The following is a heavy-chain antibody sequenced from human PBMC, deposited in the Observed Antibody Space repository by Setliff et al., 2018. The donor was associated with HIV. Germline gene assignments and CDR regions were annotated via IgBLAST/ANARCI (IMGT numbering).Heavy chain of an antibody. V-gene: IGHV4-4*07. CDR2: VYTSGST. J-gene: IGHJ3*02. Sequence: PSETLSLTCSVSGGSMSTYYWSWIRQPAGKRLEWIGRVYTSGSTIYNPSLRSRVTMSVDTSKSQFSLKLNSVAAADTAVYYCARVFPPIRGAPFGTPPAAFDIWGQGTMVTVSS. D-gene: IGHD2-15*01. CDR1: GGSMSTYY. CDR3: ARVFPPIRGAPFGTPPAAFDI.